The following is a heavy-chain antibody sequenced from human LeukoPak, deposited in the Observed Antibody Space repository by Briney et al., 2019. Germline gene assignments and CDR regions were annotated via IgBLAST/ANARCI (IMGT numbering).Heavy chain of an antibody. D-gene: IGHD6-13*01. CDR3: ARRPYSSSWYNLNWYFDL. CDR2: ISWNSGSI. V-gene: IGHV3-9*01. CDR1: GFTFDDYA. Sequence: PGRSLRLSCAASGFTFDDYAMHWVRQAPGKGLEWVSGISWNSGSIGYADSVKGRFTISRDNAKNSLYLQMNSLRAEDTAVYYCARRPYSSSWYNLNWYFDLWGRGTLVTVSS. J-gene: IGHJ2*01.